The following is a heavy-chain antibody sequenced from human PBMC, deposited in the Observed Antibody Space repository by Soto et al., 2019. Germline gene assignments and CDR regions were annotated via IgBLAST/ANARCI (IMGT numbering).Heavy chain of an antibody. J-gene: IGHJ3*02. Sequence: ASVKVSCKASGYTFTSYAMHWVRQAPGQRLEWMGWINAGNGNTKYSQKFQGRVTITRDTSASTAYMELSSLRSEDTAVYYCASTTYYDFWSGYYTSAFDIWGQGTMVTV. V-gene: IGHV1-3*01. CDR3: ASTTYYDFWSGYYTSAFDI. CDR2: INAGNGNT. D-gene: IGHD3-3*01. CDR1: GYTFTSYA.